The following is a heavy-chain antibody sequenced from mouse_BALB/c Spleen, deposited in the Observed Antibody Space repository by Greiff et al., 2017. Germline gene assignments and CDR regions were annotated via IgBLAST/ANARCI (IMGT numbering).Heavy chain of an antibody. CDR3: ARELPYYAMDY. CDR2: INPSTGYT. V-gene: IGHV1-7*01. J-gene: IGHJ4*01. CDR1: GYTFTSYW. D-gene: IGHD2-1*01. Sequence: VKLMESGAELAKPGASVKMSCKASGYTFTSYWMHWVKQRPGQGLEWIGYINPSTGYTEYNQKFKDKATLTADKSSSTAYMQLSSLTSEDSAVYYCARELPYYAMDYWGQGTSVTVSS.